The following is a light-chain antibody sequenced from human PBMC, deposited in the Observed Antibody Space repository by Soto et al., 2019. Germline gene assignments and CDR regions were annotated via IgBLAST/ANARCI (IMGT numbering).Light chain of an antibody. Sequence: EIVLTQSPGTLSLSPGERATLSCRATQSVSSPYLAWYQQKPGQAPRLLIYGASSRATGIPDRFSGSGSGTDFTLTISRLEPEDFALYFCQQRNNWPPTFGGGTKVE. V-gene: IGKV3D-20*02. CDR1: QSVSSPY. CDR2: GAS. J-gene: IGKJ4*01. CDR3: QQRNNWPPT.